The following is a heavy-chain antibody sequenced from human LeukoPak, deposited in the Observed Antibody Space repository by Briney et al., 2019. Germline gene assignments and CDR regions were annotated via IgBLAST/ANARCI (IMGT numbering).Heavy chain of an antibody. CDR3: AGSDYSIP. J-gene: IGHJ4*02. D-gene: IGHD4-11*01. Sequence: PSETLSLTCAVSGYSISSGYYWGWIRPPPGKGLEWTGIIYHSGSTYYNPSLKSRVTISVDTSKNQFSLKLSSVTAADTAVYYCAGSDYSIPWGQGTLVTVSS. CDR1: GYSISSGYY. CDR2: IYHSGST. V-gene: IGHV4-38-2*01.